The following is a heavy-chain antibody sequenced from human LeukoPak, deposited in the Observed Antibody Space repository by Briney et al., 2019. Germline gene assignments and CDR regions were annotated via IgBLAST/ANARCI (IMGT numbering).Heavy chain of an antibody. Sequence: PGGSPRLSCTTSGFSFSFYGIHWVRQAPGKGLEWVAVILSDGSKEFYTDSVKGRFTISRDNSKNSLYLQMNSLRAEDTAVYYCARDRDIVVVVAGEFDPWGQGTLVTVSS. CDR1: GFSFSFYG. D-gene: IGHD2-15*01. CDR3: ARDRDIVVVVAGEFDP. V-gene: IGHV3-33*01. CDR2: ILSDGSKE. J-gene: IGHJ5*02.